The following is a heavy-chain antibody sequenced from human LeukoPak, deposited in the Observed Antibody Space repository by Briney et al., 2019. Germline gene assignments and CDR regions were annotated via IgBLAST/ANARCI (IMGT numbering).Heavy chain of an antibody. Sequence: ASVKVSCKASGGTFSSYAISWVRQAPGQGLEWMGGIIPIFGTAIYAQKFQGRVTMTEDTSTDTAYMELSSLRSEDTAVYYCATNYDILTGFDYWGQGTLVTVSS. D-gene: IGHD3-9*01. CDR1: GGTFSSYA. CDR3: ATNYDILTGFDY. CDR2: IIPIFGTA. J-gene: IGHJ4*02. V-gene: IGHV1-69*06.